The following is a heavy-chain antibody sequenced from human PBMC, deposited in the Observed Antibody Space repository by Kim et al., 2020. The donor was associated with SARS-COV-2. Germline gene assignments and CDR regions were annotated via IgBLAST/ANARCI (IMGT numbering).Heavy chain of an antibody. CDR3: ARRGSSWYSEIDY. V-gene: IGHV3-11*03. D-gene: IGHD6-13*01. Sequence: GGSLRLSCAASGFTFSDYYMSWIRQAPGKGLEWVSYITSSSTYTNYADSVKGRFTISRDNAENSLYLQMNSLRAEDTAVYYCARRGSSWYSEIDYWVQGTLVTVSS. J-gene: IGHJ4*02. CDR2: ITSSSTYT. CDR1: GFTFSDYY.